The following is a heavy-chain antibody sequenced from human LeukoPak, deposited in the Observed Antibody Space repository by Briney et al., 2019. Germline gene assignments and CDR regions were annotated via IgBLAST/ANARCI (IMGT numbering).Heavy chain of an antibody. CDR1: GFTFSGSA. V-gene: IGHV3-73*01. Sequence: GGSLRLSCAASGFTFSGSALHWVRQASGKGLEWVGRIRSTANVYATAYAASVKGRFTISRDDSKNTAYLQMDSLKTEDTAVYYCTGNYYGSGSYADFDYWGQGTLVTVSS. CDR2: IRSTANVYAT. CDR3: TGNYYGSGSYADFDY. D-gene: IGHD3-10*01. J-gene: IGHJ4*02.